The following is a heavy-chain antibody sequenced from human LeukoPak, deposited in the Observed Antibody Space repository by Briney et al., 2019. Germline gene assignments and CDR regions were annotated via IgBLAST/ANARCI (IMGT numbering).Heavy chain of an antibody. D-gene: IGHD6-6*01. J-gene: IGHJ4*02. CDR1: GYTFTGYY. CDR3: AKERGSSSPSFDY. Sequence: ASVKVSCKASGYTFTGYYMHWVRQAPGQGLEWMGWINPNSGGTNYAQKFQGRVTMTRDTSISAAYMELSRLRSDDTAVYYCAKERGSSSPSFDYWGQGTLVTVSS. CDR2: INPNSGGT. V-gene: IGHV1-2*02.